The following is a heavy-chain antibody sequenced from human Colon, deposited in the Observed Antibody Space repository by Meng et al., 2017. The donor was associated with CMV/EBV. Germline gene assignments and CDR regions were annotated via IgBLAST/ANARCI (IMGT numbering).Heavy chain of an antibody. CDR3: ARGYSGTSS. CDR1: GFTVSSTH. D-gene: IGHD1-26*01. CDR2: IYSGGST. V-gene: IGHV3-66*01. J-gene: IGHJ4*02. Sequence: QVWEFGGDLVQPGGSLRLSCAASGFTVSSTHMSWVRQAPGKGLEWVSVIYSGGSTFYADSVKGRFTISRDNSKNTLYLQMNSLSAEDTAVYYCARGYSGTSSWGQGTLVTVSS.